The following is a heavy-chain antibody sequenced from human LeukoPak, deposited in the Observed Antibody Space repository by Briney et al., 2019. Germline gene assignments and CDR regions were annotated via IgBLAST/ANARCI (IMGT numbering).Heavy chain of an antibody. V-gene: IGHV3-11*01. CDR1: GFSFKDYY. CDR3: ARGPRILAAGSYYFDY. D-gene: IGHD6-13*01. Sequence: GGSLRLSCAASGFSFKDYYFSWIRQAPGKGLEWVSFINVNGGAMYYADFVKGRFTISRDNAKSSFYLERNSLRVEDTAVYYCARGPRILAAGSYYFDYWGQGSLVTVS. J-gene: IGHJ4*02. CDR2: INVNGGAM.